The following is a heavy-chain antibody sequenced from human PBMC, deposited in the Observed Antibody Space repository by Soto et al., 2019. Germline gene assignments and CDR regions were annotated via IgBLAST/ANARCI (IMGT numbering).Heavy chain of an antibody. D-gene: IGHD3-22*01. J-gene: IGHJ4*02. CDR1: GFPFSSYG. CDR2: IWYDGSQR. CDR3: ARDLGHYSRGASYFDY. V-gene: IGHV3-33*01. Sequence: QVQMVESGGGVVQPGRSPRLSCAASGFPFSSYGFHWVRQAPGKGLEWVAVIWYDGSQRYYADSVKGRFIISRDDSKNTLYLQINSLGSEDTAVYYCARDLGHYSRGASYFDYWGQGTLVTVSS.